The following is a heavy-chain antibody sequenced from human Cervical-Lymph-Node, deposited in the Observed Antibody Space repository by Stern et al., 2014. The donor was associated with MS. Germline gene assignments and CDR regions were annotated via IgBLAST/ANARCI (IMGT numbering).Heavy chain of an antibody. CDR3: ARTSYGANSLQLDF. CDR1: GYNFTNYF. D-gene: IGHD4/OR15-4a*01. V-gene: IGHV1-46*01. CDR2: INPSDGGR. J-gene: IGHJ4*02. Sequence: VQLVESGAEVTKPGASVKVSCKTSGYNFTNYFIHWVRQAPGEGLEWMGIINPSDGGRRYAQKYQGRIPLTRDGSTTTVYMEISSLTSSDTAVYYCARTSYGANSLQLDFWGQGTLVTVS.